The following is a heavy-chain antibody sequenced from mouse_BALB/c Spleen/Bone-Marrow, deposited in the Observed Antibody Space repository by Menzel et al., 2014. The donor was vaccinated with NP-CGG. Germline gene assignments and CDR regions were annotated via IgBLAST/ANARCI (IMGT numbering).Heavy chain of an antibody. J-gene: IGHJ4*01. CDR2: INPYNDGN. CDR1: GYTFTSSV. D-gene: IGHD2-10*01. CDR3: ARPYYGNYDAMDY. Sequence: QLQQSGPELVKPGASVKMSCKASGYTFTSSVMHWVKQKPGQGLEWIGYINPYNDGNKYNEKFKGKATLTSDKSSSTAYMELSSLTSEDSAVYYCARPYYGNYDAMDYWGQGTSVTVSS. V-gene: IGHV1-14*01.